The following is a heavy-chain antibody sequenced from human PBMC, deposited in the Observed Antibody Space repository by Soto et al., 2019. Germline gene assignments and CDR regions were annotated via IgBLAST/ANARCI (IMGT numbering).Heavy chain of an antibody. CDR3: ARDRPRNYYDSSGYYPDY. D-gene: IGHD3-22*01. J-gene: IGHJ4*02. Sequence: GGSLRLSCAASGFTLSSYAMHWVRQAPGKGLEWVAVISYDGSNKYYADSVKGRFTISRDNSKNTLYLQMNSLRAEDTAVYYCARDRPRNYYDSSGYYPDYWGQGTLVTVSS. CDR2: ISYDGSNK. CDR1: GFTLSSYA. V-gene: IGHV3-30-3*01.